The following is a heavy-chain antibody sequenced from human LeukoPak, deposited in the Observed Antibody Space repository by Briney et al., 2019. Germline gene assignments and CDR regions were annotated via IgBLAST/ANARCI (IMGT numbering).Heavy chain of an antibody. CDR1: GYTFTSYG. Sequence: ASVQVSCKASGYTFTSYGISWVRQAPGQGLEWMGWISAYNGNTNYAQKLQGRVTMTTDTSTSTAYMELRSLRSDDTAVYYCARDSFERYSSGEMRGYDYWGQGTLVTVSS. V-gene: IGHV1-18*01. D-gene: IGHD6-19*01. J-gene: IGHJ4*02. CDR3: ARDSFERYSSGEMRGYDY. CDR2: ISAYNGNT.